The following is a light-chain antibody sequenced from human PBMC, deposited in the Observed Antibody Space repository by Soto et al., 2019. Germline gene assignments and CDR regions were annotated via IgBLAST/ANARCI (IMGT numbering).Light chain of an antibody. Sequence: EIRMTQSPATLSVSPGERATLSCRASQSVYNNYIAWYQQSPGQAPRVLIYGASTRATGTPDRFSGSGSGTDFTFTISRLEPEDSAVYYCQQYGNSVTFGGGTKVDIK. CDR2: GAS. CDR3: QQYGNSVT. CDR1: QSVYNNY. V-gene: IGKV3-20*01. J-gene: IGKJ4*01.